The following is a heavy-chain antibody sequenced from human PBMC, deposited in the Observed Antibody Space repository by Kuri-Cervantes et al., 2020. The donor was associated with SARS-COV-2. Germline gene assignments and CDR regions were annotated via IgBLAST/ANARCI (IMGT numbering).Heavy chain of an antibody. D-gene: IGHD1-26*01. CDR1: GFTFSSYA. CDR3: ARDFVEWELLGTHRYFDY. CDR2: ISSNGGST. V-gene: IGHV3-64*04. J-gene: IGHJ4*02. Sequence: GGSLRLSCSASGFTFSSYAMHWVRQAPGKGLEYVSAISSNGGSTYYADSVKGRFTISRDNSKNTLYLQMNSLRAEDTAVYYCARDFVEWELLGTHRYFDYWGQGTLVTVSS.